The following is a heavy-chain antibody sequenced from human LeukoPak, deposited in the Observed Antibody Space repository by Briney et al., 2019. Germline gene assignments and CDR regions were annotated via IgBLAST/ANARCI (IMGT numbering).Heavy chain of an antibody. J-gene: IGHJ6*02. CDR1: GGSVSSGSYY. D-gene: IGHD1/OR15-1a*01. V-gene: IGHV4-61*01. CDR2: IYYSGST. Sequence: PSETLSLTCTVSGGSVSSGSYYWSWIRQPPGKGLEWIVYIYYSGSTNYNPSLKSRVTISVDTSKNQFSLTLSSVTAADTAVYYCARNKVQPPYYYYGMDVWGQGTTVTVSS. CDR3: ARNKVQPPYYYYGMDV.